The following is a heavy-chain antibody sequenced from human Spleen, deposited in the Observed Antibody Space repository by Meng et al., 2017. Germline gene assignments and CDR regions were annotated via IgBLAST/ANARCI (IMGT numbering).Heavy chain of an antibody. CDR3: ARVRYSSSWYGLQH. Sequence: GESLKIPCAASGFTFSSYGMHWVRQAPGKGLEWVAVIWYDGSNKYYADSVKGRFTISRDNSKNTLNLQMNSLRAEDTAVYYCARVRYSSSWYGLQHWGQGTLVTVSS. D-gene: IGHD6-13*01. CDR2: IWYDGSNK. V-gene: IGHV3-33*01. J-gene: IGHJ1*01. CDR1: GFTFSSYG.